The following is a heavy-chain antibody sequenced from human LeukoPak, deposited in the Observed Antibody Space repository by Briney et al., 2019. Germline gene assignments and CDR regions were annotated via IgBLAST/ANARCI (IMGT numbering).Heavy chain of an antibody. CDR2: IFYSGST. D-gene: IGHD5-12*01. CDR3: ASYIVATISDAFDI. CDR1: GGSISSTSYF. J-gene: IGHJ3*02. Sequence: PSETLSLTCTVSGGSISSTSYFWGWIRQPPGKGLELIGSIFYSGSTYYNPSLKSRVTISVDTSKNQFSLNLSSVTAADTAVYYCASYIVATISDAFDIWGQGTMVTVSS. V-gene: IGHV4-39*01.